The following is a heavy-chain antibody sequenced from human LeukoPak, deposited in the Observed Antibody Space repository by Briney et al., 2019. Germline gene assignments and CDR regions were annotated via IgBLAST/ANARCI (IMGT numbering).Heavy chain of an antibody. CDR1: GGSISSYY. Sequence: SETLSLTCTVSGGSISSYYWSWIRQPAGKGLEWIGRIYTSGSTNYNPSLKSRVTMSVDTSKNQFSLKLSSVTAADTAVYYCARGRYYYGSGMGFDYWGQGTLVTVSS. CDR2: IYTSGST. V-gene: IGHV4-4*07. J-gene: IGHJ4*02. CDR3: ARGRYYYGSGMGFDY. D-gene: IGHD3-10*01.